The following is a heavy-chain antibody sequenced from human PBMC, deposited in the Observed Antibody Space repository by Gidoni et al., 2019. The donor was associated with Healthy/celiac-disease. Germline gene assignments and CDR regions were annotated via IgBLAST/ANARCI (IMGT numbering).Heavy chain of an antibody. CDR1: GGSISSSSYY. CDR3: ARVPLWFGELLYLRSDAPARYNWFDP. J-gene: IGHJ5*02. V-gene: IGHV4-39*01. Sequence: QLQLQESGPGLVKPSETLSLTCTVSGGSISSSSYYWGWIRQPPGKGLEWIGSIYYSGSTYYNPSLKSRVTISVDTSKNQFSLKLSSVTAADTAVYYCARVPLWFGELLYLRSDAPARYNWFDPWGQGTLVTVSS. CDR2: IYYSGST. D-gene: IGHD3-10*01.